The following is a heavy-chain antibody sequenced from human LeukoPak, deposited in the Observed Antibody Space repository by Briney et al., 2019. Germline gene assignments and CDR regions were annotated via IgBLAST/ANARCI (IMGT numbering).Heavy chain of an antibody. D-gene: IGHD3-10*01. J-gene: IGHJ6*03. CDR1: GGSISSGNYY. CDR3: ARDRSYYPSYYYMDV. Sequence: SQTLSLTCTVSGGSISSGNYYWSWIRQPAGKELEWIGRIYTSGSTNYNPSLKSRVTISVDSSKNQFSLELSSVTAADTAVYYCARDRSYYPSYYYMDVWGKGTTVTVSS. V-gene: IGHV4-61*02. CDR2: IYTSGST.